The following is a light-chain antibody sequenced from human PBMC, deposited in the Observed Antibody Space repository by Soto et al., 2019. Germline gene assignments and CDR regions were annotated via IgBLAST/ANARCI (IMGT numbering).Light chain of an antibody. CDR2: DAS. J-gene: IGKJ5*01. Sequence: GARAPIPCRASQDISNYLNWYQQKPGKAPKLLIYDASNLETGVPSRFSGSGSGTDFTFTISCLQPEDVATYYCQQYANPPTFGQGTRLEIK. CDR1: QDISNY. CDR3: QQYANPPT. V-gene: IGKV1-33*01.